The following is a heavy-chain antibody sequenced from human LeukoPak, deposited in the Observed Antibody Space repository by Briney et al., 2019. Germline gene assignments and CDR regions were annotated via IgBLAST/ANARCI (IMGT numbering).Heavy chain of an antibody. CDR3: ASSPAYSSSWYAIDK. V-gene: IGHV3-13*01. J-gene: IGHJ4*02. Sequence: GGSLRLSCAASGFTFTTYDMHWVRQAAGKGLEWVSAIGTAGDTYYPGSVKGRFTISRENAKNSLYLQMNSLSAGDTAVYYCASSPAYSSSWYAIDKWGQGTLVTVSS. CDR1: GFTFTTYD. CDR2: IGTAGDT. D-gene: IGHD6-13*01.